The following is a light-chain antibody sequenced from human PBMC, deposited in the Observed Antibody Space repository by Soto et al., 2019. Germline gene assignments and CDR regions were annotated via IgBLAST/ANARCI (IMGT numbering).Light chain of an antibody. V-gene: IGKV3-15*01. CDR3: QQYNNWPLT. J-gene: IGKJ5*01. CDR1: QSVSSN. Sequence: IVLTQSPATLCFSPGDRATLSCRASQSVSSNLAWYKQKPGQAPRLLIYGASTRATDIPARFSGSGSGTEFTITITSLKSEEVAVYCCQQYNNWPLTFGPGIRLEIK. CDR2: GAS.